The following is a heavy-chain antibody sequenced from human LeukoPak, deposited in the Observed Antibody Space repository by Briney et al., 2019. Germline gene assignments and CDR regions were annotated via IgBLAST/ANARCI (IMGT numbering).Heavy chain of an antibody. CDR2: IYTSGST. Sequence: SETLSLTCTVSGGSISSGSYYWSWIRQPAGKGLEWIGRIYTSGSTNYNPSLKSRVTISVDTSKNQFSLKLSSVTAADTAVYYCVTSSGYGNFDYWGQGTLVTVSS. V-gene: IGHV4-61*02. CDR3: VTSSGYGNFDY. J-gene: IGHJ4*02. CDR1: GGSISSGSYY. D-gene: IGHD3-22*01.